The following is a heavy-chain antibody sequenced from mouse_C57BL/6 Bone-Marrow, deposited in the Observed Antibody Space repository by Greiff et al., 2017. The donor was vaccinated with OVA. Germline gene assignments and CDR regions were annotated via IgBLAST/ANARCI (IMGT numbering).Heavy chain of an antibody. Sequence: QVQLQQPGAELVKPGASVKLSCKASGYTFTSYWMHWVKQRPGQGLEWIGMIHPNSGSTNYNQKFKGKATLTVDKSSSTAYMQLSSLTSEDSAVYYCAIEAYYRIFDVWGTGTTVTVSS. CDR2: IHPNSGST. V-gene: IGHV1-64*01. D-gene: IGHD2-14*01. J-gene: IGHJ1*03. CDR3: AIEAYYRIFDV. CDR1: GYTFTSYW.